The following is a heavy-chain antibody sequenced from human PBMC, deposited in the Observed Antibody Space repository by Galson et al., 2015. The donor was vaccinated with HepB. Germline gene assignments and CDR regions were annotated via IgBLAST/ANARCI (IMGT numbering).Heavy chain of an antibody. Sequence: PALVKPTQTLTLTCTFSGFSLSTSGVGVGWIRQPPGKALEWLALIYWDDDKRYSPSLKSRLTITKDTSKDQVVLTMTNMDPVDTATYYCAHSEEHFYGSGSSNWFDPWGQGTLVTVSS. CDR1: GFSLSTSGVG. CDR2: IYWDDDK. J-gene: IGHJ5*02. V-gene: IGHV2-5*02. D-gene: IGHD3-10*01. CDR3: AHSEEHFYGSGSSNWFDP.